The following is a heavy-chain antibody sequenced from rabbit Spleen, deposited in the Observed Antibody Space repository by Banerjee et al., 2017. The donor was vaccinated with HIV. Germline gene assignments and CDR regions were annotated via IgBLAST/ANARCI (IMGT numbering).Heavy chain of an antibody. CDR1: GFSFISGYY. CDR3: ARFYAGYGDFGYAAM. CDR2: IAAGSGGTT. V-gene: IGHV1S40*01. D-gene: IGHD7-1*01. J-gene: IGHJ6*01. Sequence: QSLEESGGDLVKPGASLTLTCTASGFSFISGYYVCWVRQAPGKGLEWIACIAAGSGGTTYCASWAKGRFTISKTSSTTVTLQMTSLTAADTATYFCARFYAGYGDFGYAAMWGPGTLVTVS.